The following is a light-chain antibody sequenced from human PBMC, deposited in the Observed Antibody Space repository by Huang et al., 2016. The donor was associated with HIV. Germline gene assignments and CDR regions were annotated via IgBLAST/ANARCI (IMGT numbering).Light chain of an antibody. V-gene: IGKV1-NL1*01. CDR2: ATS. Sequence: DIQMTQSPSSLSASVGDRVTIICRASQGISKSLAWYQQKPGKAPKLLLYATSKLESGVPPRFSGSVSGTHYTLTISTLQPEDLATYYCQQYQSVPWTFGQGTKVAI. CDR1: QGISKS. J-gene: IGKJ1*01. CDR3: QQYQSVPWT.